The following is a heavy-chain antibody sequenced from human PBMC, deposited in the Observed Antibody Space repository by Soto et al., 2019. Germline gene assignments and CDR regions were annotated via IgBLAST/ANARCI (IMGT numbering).Heavy chain of an antibody. Sequence: QIQLLQSGAEVKKPGASVKVTCKASGYTFRNFGISWVRQAPGQGLEWMGWISGYNANANYAQKFQGRLTMTADTSTSTAYMELSGLTSDDTAVHYCARENSYFDYWGQGTLVTVSS. J-gene: IGHJ4*02. CDR2: ISGYNANA. V-gene: IGHV1-18*01. CDR1: GYTFRNFG. CDR3: ARENSYFDY.